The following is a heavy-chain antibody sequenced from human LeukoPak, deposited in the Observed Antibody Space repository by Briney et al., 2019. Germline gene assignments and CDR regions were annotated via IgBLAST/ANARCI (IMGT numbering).Heavy chain of an antibody. J-gene: IGHJ4*01. CDR1: GFTFSNYW. V-gene: IGHV3-74*01. CDR2: ISGDGITT. CDR3: ARGFYGSGNS. Sequence: GGSLRLACAASGFTFSNYWIYSVRQTPGSGPLWVSRISGDGITTYYAGAVKGRFTISRGNAKNTLYWQMHSLRAEDSAVYYCARGFYGSGNSWGHGTLVTVSS. D-gene: IGHD3-10*01.